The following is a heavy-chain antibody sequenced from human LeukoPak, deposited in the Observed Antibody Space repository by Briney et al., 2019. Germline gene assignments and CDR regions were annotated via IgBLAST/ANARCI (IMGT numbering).Heavy chain of an antibody. V-gene: IGHV4-4*07. Sequence: SETLSLTCTVSGGSISSYYWSWIRQPAGKGLEWIGRIYTSGSTNYNPSLKSRVTMSVDTSKNQFSLKLSSVTAADTAMYYCARSRIAAAGTRPTDAFDIWGQGTMVTVSS. D-gene: IGHD6-13*01. CDR2: IYTSGST. CDR3: ARSRIAAAGTRPTDAFDI. J-gene: IGHJ3*02. CDR1: GGSISSYY.